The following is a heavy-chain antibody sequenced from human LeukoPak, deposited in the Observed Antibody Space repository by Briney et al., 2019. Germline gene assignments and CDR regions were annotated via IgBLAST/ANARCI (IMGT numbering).Heavy chain of an antibody. J-gene: IGHJ4*02. Sequence: SETLSLTCTVSGGSISSYYWSWIRQPPGKGLEWIGYIYYTGSTNYNPSLKSRVTISVDTSKNQFSLKLSSVTAADTAVYYCARDNQDAAGYWVDYWGQGTLVTVSS. V-gene: IGHV4-59*01. CDR2: IYYTGST. CDR1: GGSISSYY. D-gene: IGHD6-13*01. CDR3: ARDNQDAAGYWVDY.